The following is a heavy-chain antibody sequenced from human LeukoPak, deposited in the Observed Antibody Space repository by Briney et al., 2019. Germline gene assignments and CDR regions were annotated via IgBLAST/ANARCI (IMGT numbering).Heavy chain of an antibody. D-gene: IGHD6-13*01. J-gene: IGHJ1*01. CDR1: GYTFTSYG. Sequence: GASVKVSCKASGYTFTSYGISWVRQAPGQGLEWVGWISAYNGNTNYAQKLQGRVTMTTDTSTSTAYMELRSLRSDDTAVYYCAGGDPYSSSWYSEYFQHWGQGTLVTVSS. CDR2: ISAYNGNT. CDR3: AGGDPYSSSWYSEYFQH. V-gene: IGHV1-18*04.